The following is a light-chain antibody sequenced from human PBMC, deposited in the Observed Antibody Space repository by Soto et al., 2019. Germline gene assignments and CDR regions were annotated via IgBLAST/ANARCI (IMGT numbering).Light chain of an antibody. V-gene: IGKV1-39*01. CDR1: QSISSY. J-gene: IGKJ2*01. Sequence: DIQMTQSPSSLSASVGDRVTITCRASQSISSYLNWYQQKPGKAPKLLIYAASSLQSGLPSRFSGSCSGTDFTLTISSLQPEDFATYYCQQSYSMYTFGQGTKVEIK. CDR3: QQSYSMYT. CDR2: AAS.